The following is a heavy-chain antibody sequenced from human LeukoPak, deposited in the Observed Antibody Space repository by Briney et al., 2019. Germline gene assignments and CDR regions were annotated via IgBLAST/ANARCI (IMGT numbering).Heavy chain of an antibody. CDR2: ISSSSSTM. D-gene: IGHD2-15*01. CDR1: GFTFSRYS. Sequence: PGGSLRLSCAASGFTFSRYSMNWVRQAPGKGLEWVSYISSSSSTMYFADSVKGRFTISRDKAKNSLYLQMNSLRGEDTAVYYCARGYSRAAFDIWGQGTVVAVSS. V-gene: IGHV3-48*01. CDR3: ARGYSRAAFDI. J-gene: IGHJ3*02.